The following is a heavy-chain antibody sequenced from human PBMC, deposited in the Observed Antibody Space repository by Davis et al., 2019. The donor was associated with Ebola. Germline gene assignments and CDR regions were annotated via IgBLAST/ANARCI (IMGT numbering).Heavy chain of an antibody. V-gene: IGHV3-23*01. Sequence: GESLKISCAASGFTFSSYWMHWVRQDPGKGLEWLSRISGRGDATDYADSVKGRFTISRDNSKDTVFLHMSGLRPEDTAMYYCARDEDVPYFFYVWGQGALVIVSS. CDR2: ISGRGDAT. D-gene: IGHD2-15*01. CDR1: GFTFSSYW. CDR3: ARDEDVPYFFYV. J-gene: IGHJ4*02.